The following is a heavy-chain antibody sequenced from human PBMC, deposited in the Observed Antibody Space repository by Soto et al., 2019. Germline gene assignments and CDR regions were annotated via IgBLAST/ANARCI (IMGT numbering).Heavy chain of an antibody. V-gene: IGHV1-69*04. CDR3: ARDYDSSGYRIDY. J-gene: IGHJ4*02. D-gene: IGHD3-22*01. CDR1: GGTFSSYT. Sequence: QVQLVQSGAWVKKPGSSVKVSCKASGGTFSSYTISWVRQAPRQGLEWMGRIIPILAIANYAQKFQARVTITADKSTSTAYMELSSLRSEDTAVYYCARDYDSSGYRIDYWGQGTLVTVSS. CDR2: IIPILAIA.